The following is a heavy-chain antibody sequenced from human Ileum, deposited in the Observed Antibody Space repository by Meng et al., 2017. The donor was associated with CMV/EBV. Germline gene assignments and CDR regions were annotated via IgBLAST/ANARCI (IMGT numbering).Heavy chain of an antibody. V-gene: IGHV4-34*01. CDR3: ARGYCSSTSCYYYYGMDV. J-gene: IGHJ6*02. CDR1: SFSGYY. CDR2: INHSGST. D-gene: IGHD2-2*01. Sequence: SFSGYYWSWIRQPPGKGLEWIGEINHSGSTNYNPSLKSRVTISVDTSKNQFSLKLSSVTAADTAVYYCARGYCSSTSCYYYYGMDVWGQGTTVTVSS.